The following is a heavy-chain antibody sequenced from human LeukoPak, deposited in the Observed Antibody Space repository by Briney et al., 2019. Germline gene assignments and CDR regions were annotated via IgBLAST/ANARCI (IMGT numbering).Heavy chain of an antibody. V-gene: IGHV4-28*05. Sequence: PSDTLSLTCAVSGYSISSSNWWGWTRQPPGKGLEWIGYIYYSGSIYYNPSLKSRVTMSVDTSKNQFSLKLSSVTAVDTAVYYCARTMSSSHTVYGMDVWGQGTTVTVSS. D-gene: IGHD2-2*02. J-gene: IGHJ6*02. CDR2: IYYSGSI. CDR1: GYSISSSNW. CDR3: ARTMSSSHTVYGMDV.